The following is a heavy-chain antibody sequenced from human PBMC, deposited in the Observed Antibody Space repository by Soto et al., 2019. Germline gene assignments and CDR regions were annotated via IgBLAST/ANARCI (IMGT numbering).Heavy chain of an antibody. CDR1: RFTFRNYG. CDR3: AKRYGPGSYRDFNSYYGMNI. Sequence: PGGSLRLSCAASRFTFRNYGMRWVRQGPGKGLEWVSGISPTGEQRFYVDSVKGRFFISRDNSQNTLSLEISNLRADDTAVYYCAKRYGPGSYRDFNSYYGMNIWGQGTSVTV. V-gene: IGHV3-23*01. J-gene: IGHJ6*02. D-gene: IGHD3-10*01. CDR2: ISPTGEQR.